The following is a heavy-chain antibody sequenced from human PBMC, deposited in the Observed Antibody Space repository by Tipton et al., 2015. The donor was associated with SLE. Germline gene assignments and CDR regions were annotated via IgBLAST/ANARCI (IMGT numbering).Heavy chain of an antibody. CDR3: ARDLVRLVWAGGVYENAFDV. CDR2: VYHSGNT. CDR1: TNSFSNAYY. J-gene: IGHJ3*01. D-gene: IGHD2-8*02. Sequence: TLSLTCTVSTNSFSNAYYWGWIRQPPGKGLEWIGNVYHSGNTDYNPSLKSRVTISVDTSKNQFSLKLTSVTAADAAVYYCARDLVRLVWAGGVYENAFDVWGQGTMVTVSS. V-gene: IGHV4-38-2*02.